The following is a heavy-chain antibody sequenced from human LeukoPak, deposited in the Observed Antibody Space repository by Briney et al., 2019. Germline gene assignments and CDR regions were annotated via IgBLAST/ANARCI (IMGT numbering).Heavy chain of an antibody. D-gene: IGHD3-16*01. CDR1: GFTFSSSW. CDR3: ARDPGYESWSPFWGGMDV. Sequence: GGSPRLSCAASGFTFSSSWMHWVRQAPGKGLVWVSRITRDGSSTTYADSVKGRFTTSRDNAKNTLYLQMDSLRDDDTAVYYCARDPGYESWSPFWGGMDVWGNGTTVIVSS. V-gene: IGHV3-74*01. J-gene: IGHJ6*04. CDR2: ITRDGSST.